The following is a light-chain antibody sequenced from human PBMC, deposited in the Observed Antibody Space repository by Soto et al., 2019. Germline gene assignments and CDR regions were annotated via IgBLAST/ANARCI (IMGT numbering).Light chain of an antibody. CDR3: QQSYNTPYT. J-gene: IGKJ2*01. V-gene: IGKV1-39*01. CDR2: SAS. CDR1: QTIDNF. Sequence: DIEMTQSPSPLSASVGDRVIITCRASQTIDNFLNWYQQKPGKAPKLLIYSASSLQSDVPSRFRGSGSGTDFTLTVSSLQHEDFATYYCQQSYNTPYTFGRGTKLEI.